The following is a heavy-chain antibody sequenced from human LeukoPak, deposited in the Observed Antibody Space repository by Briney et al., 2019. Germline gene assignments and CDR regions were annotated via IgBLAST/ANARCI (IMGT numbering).Heavy chain of an antibody. Sequence: ASVKVSCKTSGYAFTTFYIHWLRQAPGQGLEWMGLINPSDATTNYAQKFQGRVTMTRDTSTTTVYMELSSLIYEDTAFYYCARDSRSAGPFDHWGQGALVTVSS. CDR1: GYAFTTFY. D-gene: IGHD6-25*01. V-gene: IGHV1-46*01. CDR2: INPSDATT. J-gene: IGHJ4*02. CDR3: ARDSRSAGPFDH.